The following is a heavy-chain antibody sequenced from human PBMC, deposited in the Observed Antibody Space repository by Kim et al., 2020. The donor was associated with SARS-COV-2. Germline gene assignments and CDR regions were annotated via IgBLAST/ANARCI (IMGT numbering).Heavy chain of an antibody. CDR2: IYYSGST. CDR3: ARHSGSSWSQFDY. Sequence: SETLSLTCTVSGGSISSYYWSWIRQPPGKGLEWIGYIYYSGSTNYNPSLKSRVTISVDTSKNQFSLKLSSVTAADTAVYYCARHSGSSWSQFDYWGQGTLVTVSS. D-gene: IGHD6-13*01. CDR1: GGSISSYY. J-gene: IGHJ4*02. V-gene: IGHV4-59*08.